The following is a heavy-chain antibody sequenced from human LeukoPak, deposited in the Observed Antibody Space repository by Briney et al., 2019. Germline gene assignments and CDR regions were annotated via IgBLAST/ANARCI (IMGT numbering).Heavy chain of an antibody. Sequence: PGGSLRLSCAASGFSFSTYWMSWVRQAPGKGLEWVANIKQDGSKKSYVDSVKGRFTISRDNAKNSLYLQMNGLRAEDTAIYYCTRVGYIDEGIDYWGQGTLVTVSS. V-gene: IGHV3-7*04. J-gene: IGHJ4*02. CDR1: GFSFSTYW. D-gene: IGHD5-24*01. CDR3: TRVGYIDEGIDY. CDR2: IKQDGSKK.